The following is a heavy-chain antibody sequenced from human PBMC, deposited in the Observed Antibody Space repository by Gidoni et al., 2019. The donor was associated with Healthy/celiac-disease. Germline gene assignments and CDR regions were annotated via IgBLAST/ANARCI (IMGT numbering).Heavy chain of an antibody. V-gene: IGHV3-9*01. CDR3: AKDRSGSSSTYFDY. CDR1: GFTFDDYA. D-gene: IGHD6-6*01. J-gene: IGHJ4*02. Sequence: EVQLVESGGGLVQPGRSLRLSCAASGFTFDDYAMPWVRHAPGKGLELVSGISWNSGSIGYADAVKGLFTISRDNAKNSLYLQMNSLRAEDTALYYCAKDRSGSSSTYFDYWGQGTLVTVSS. CDR2: ISWNSGSI.